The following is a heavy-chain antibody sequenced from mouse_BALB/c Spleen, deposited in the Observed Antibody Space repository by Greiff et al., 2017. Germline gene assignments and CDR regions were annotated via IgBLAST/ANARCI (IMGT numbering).Heavy chain of an antibody. CDR3: VRDGNYVGRAMDY. CDR1: GFSLTSYD. V-gene: IGHV2-9-2*01. CDR2: IWTGGGT. J-gene: IGHJ4*01. Sequence: QVQLKQSGPGLVAPSQSLSITCTVSGFSLTSYDISWIRQPPGKGLEWLGVIWTGGGTNYNSAFMSRLSISKDNSKSQVFLKMNSLQTDDTAIYYCVRDGNYVGRAMDYWGQGTSVTVSS. D-gene: IGHD2-1*01.